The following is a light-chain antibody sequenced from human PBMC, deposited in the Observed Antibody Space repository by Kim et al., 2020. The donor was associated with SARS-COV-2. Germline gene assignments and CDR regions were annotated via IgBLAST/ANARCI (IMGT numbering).Light chain of an antibody. V-gene: IGKV1-5*01. Sequence: ASVRDRVTDTCRASQRISNSLAWYQQRPGKAPSLLIYESSSVESGVPSRFSGTGSGTEFTLTISSLQPDDFATYYCQHYDNYSQTFGPGTKVDIK. CDR1: QRISNS. J-gene: IGKJ1*01. CDR2: ESS. CDR3: QHYDNYSQT.